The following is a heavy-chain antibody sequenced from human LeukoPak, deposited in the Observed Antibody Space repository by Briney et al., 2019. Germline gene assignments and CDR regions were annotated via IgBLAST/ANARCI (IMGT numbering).Heavy chain of an antibody. D-gene: IGHD1-1*01. V-gene: IGHV3-33*01. CDR2: IWYDASNK. CDR3: ARARSLDGYFQH. Sequence: PGRSLTLSCAASGFTFSSFGMHWVRQAPGKGLEWVAVIWYDASNKYYADSVKGRFTISRDNSKNTLYLQMNSLRAEDTAVYYCARARSLDGYFQHWGQGTLVTVSS. CDR1: GFTFSSFG. J-gene: IGHJ1*01.